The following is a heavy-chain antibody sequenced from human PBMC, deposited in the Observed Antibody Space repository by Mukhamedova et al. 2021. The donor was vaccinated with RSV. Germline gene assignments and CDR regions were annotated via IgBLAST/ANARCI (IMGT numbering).Heavy chain of an antibody. CDR3: ARATIYCSGGSCYYRKYYFDY. J-gene: IGHJ4*02. CDR2: IYYSGST. Sequence: PGKGLEWIGSIYYSGSTYYNPSLKSRVTISVDTSKNQFSLKLSSVTAADTAVYYCARATIYCSGGSCYYRKYYFDYWGQGTLVTVS. D-gene: IGHD2-15*01. V-gene: IGHV4-39*01.